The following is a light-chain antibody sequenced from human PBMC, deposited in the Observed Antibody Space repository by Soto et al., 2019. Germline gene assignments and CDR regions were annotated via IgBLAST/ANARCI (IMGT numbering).Light chain of an antibody. CDR1: QSISSY. CDR3: QQSYSTPRT. J-gene: IGKJ1*01. CDR2: AAS. V-gene: IGKV1-39*01. Sequence: DIQMTQSPCSLSASXGDRVTITCRASQSISSYLNWYQQKPGKAPKLLIYAASSLQSGVPSRFSGSGSGTDFTLTISSLQPEDFATYYCQQSYSTPRTFGQGTKVDIK.